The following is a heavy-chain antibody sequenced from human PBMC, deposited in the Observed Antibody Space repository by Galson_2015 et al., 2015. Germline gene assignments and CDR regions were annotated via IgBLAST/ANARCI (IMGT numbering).Heavy chain of an antibody. D-gene: IGHD5-18*01. CDR2: ISYDGSNK. CDR1: GFTFSSYW. V-gene: IGHV3-30*03. CDR3: ASHVNTAMVTDY. Sequence: SLRLSCAASGFTFSSYWMSWVRQAPGKGLEWVAVISYDGSNKYYADSVKGRFTISRDNSKNTLYLQMNSLRAEDTAVYYCASHVNTAMVTDYWGQGTLVTVSS. J-gene: IGHJ4*02.